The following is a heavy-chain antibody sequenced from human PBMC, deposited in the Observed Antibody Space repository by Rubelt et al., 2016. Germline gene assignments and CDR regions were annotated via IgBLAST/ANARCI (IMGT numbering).Heavy chain of an antibody. CDR3: AREVAVAGTHWYFDL. J-gene: IGHJ2*01. V-gene: IGHV1-18*01. CDR1: GYTFTSYG. CDR2: ISAYNGNT. Sequence: QVQLVQSGAEVKKPGASVKVSCKASGYTFTSYGISWVRQAPGQGLEWMGWISAYNGNTNYAQKLQGRVTMTTDTSTSTADMERRSRRSEETAVYYCAREVAVAGTHWYFDLWGRGTLVTVSS. D-gene: IGHD6-19*01.